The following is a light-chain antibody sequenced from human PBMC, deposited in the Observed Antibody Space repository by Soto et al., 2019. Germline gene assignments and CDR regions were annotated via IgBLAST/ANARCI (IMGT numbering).Light chain of an antibody. CDR3: SSYTASTTVI. V-gene: IGLV2-14*01. CDR2: EVI. J-gene: IGLJ2*01. CDR1: NSDVNY. Sequence: QSALTQPASVSGAPGQSITISCTATNSDVNYVSWHQQHPGKAPKLMIYEVINRPSGISNRFSASKSGNTASLTISGLQTEDEAHYYCSSYTASTTVIFGGGTKVTVL.